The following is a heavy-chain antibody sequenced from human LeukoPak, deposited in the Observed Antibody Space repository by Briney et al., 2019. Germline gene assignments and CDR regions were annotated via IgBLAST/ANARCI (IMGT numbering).Heavy chain of an antibody. CDR1: GFTFSSYG. V-gene: IGHV3-30*02. CDR2: IRYDGSNK. D-gene: IGHD1-26*01. CDR3: AKGLWELLPGFDY. Sequence: GGSLRLSCAASGFTFSSYGMHWVRQAPGKGLEWVAFIRYDGSNKYYADSVKGRFTISRDNSKNTLYLQMNSLRAEDTAVYYCAKGLWELLPGFDYWGQGTLVTVSS. J-gene: IGHJ4*02.